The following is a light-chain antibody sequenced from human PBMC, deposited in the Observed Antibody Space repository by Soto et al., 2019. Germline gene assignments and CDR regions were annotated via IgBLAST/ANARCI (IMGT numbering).Light chain of an antibody. V-gene: IGKV3-20*01. CDR1: QSVSSTY. J-gene: IGKJ3*01. CDR2: GAS. CDR3: QQYGSSLFT. Sequence: DIVLTQSPGTLSLSPGERATLSCRASQSVSSTYLAWYQQKPGQAPRLLIYGASSRATGIPYRFSGIGSGTDFTLTISILEPEDFAVYYCQQYGSSLFTFGPGTKVDIK.